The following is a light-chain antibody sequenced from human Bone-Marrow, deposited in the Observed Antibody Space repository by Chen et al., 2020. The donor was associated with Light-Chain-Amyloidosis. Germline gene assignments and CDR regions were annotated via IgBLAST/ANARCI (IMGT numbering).Light chain of an antibody. CDR1: SSNIGSET. CDR2: RDS. J-gene: IGLJ3*02. CDR3: SAWDGSLNIWV. Sequence: QSALTQPPSASGAPGQRVTISCSGSSSNIGSETVNWYQLLPGTAPKLLIYRDSRRPPAVPARLSGSKSGTSASLAIIGLQSGYEGDYYCSAWDGSLNIWVFGGGTRLTVL. V-gene: IGLV1-44*01.